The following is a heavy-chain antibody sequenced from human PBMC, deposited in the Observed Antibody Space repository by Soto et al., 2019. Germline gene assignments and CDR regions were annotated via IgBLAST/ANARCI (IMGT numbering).Heavy chain of an antibody. V-gene: IGHV4-59*01. CDR2: IYDTGISGYTPST. J-gene: IGHJ6*02. Sequence: PSETLSLTCTVSGVSITSSYWSWIRRPPGKGLEWVAYIYDTGISGYTPSTSYNPSLKSRVTMSVDTYKSQFSLKLTSVTAADRAVHYCARVEDAFLYYGLDVWGQGITVTVS. CDR1: GVSITSSY. D-gene: IGHD1-1*01. CDR3: ARVEDAFLYYGLDV.